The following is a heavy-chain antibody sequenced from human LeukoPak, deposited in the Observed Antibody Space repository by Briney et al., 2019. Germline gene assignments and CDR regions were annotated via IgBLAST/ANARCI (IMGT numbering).Heavy chain of an antibody. Sequence: ASVKVSCKASGYTFTGYYMHWVRQAPGQGLEWMGWINLNSGDRNYAQKFQGRVTMTRDTSSSTAYMEVSRLRSDDTAVYYCARVSRLYHDTSGRIFDYWGQGTLVTVSS. CDR3: ARVSRLYHDTSGRIFDY. D-gene: IGHD3-22*01. J-gene: IGHJ4*02. CDR2: INLNSGDR. V-gene: IGHV1-2*02. CDR1: GYTFTGYY.